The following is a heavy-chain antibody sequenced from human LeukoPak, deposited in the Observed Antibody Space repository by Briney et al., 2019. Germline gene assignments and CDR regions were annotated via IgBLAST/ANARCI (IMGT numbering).Heavy chain of an antibody. Sequence: GGSLRLSCAASGFTFSSYAMNWVRQAPGKGLEWVSFISGSGNTTYYADSVKGRFTISRDSSKNTLYLQMNSLRAEDTAVYYCAKSRGESRGASNYWGQGTLVTVSS. CDR2: ISGSGNTT. J-gene: IGHJ4*02. D-gene: IGHD1-26*01. V-gene: IGHV3-23*01. CDR3: AKSRGESRGASNY. CDR1: GFTFSSYA.